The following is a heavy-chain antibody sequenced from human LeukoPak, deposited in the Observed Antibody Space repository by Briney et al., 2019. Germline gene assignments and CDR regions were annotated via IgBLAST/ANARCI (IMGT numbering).Heavy chain of an antibody. CDR2: INPSGGST. D-gene: IGHD2-21*02. V-gene: IGHV1-46*01. Sequence: ASVKVSCKASGYTLTSYYMHWVRQAPGQGLEWMGRINPSGGSTSYAQKFQGRVTITADESTSTAYMELSSLRSEDTAVYYCARSSVVTAITPFGYWGQGTLVTVSS. J-gene: IGHJ4*02. CDR3: ARSSVVTAITPFGY. CDR1: GYTLTSYY.